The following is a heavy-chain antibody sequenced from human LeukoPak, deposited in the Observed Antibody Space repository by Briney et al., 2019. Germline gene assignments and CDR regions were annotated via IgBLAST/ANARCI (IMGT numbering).Heavy chain of an antibody. CDR1: GFTFSTYT. CDR2: ISSSISYI. CDR3: ARDYYGDYYFDY. Sequence: GGSLRLSCAASGFTFSTYTMNWVRQAPGKGLEWVSSISSSISYIYYADSVKGRFTISRDNAKNSLYLQMNSLRAEDTAVYYCARDYYGDYYFDYWGQGTLVTVSS. J-gene: IGHJ4*02. V-gene: IGHV3-21*01. D-gene: IGHD4-17*01.